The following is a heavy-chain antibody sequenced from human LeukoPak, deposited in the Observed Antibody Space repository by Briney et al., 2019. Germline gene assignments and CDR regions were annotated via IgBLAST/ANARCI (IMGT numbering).Heavy chain of an antibody. D-gene: IGHD6-13*01. Sequence: ASVKVSCKASGYTFASDDIIWVRQATGQGLEYMGWLHTDNDDAGYAEKFQGRVNLTKDTATGTAYMELSSLTFDDTAVYYCARGGTAAETSGFDHWGRGTQVTVSA. CDR2: LHTDNDDA. J-gene: IGHJ4*01. V-gene: IGHV1-8*01. CDR3: ARGGTAAETSGFDH. CDR1: GYTFASDD.